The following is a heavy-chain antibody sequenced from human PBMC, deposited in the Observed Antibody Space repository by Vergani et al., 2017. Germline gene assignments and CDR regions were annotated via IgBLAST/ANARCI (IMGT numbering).Heavy chain of an antibody. CDR1: GGSISSSSYY. CDR3: ARIPYCSSTSCYVSKAPYYYYYYMDV. V-gene: IGHV4-39*07. D-gene: IGHD2-2*01. J-gene: IGHJ6*03. Sequence: QVQLQESGPGLVKPSETLSLTCTVSGGSISSSSYYWGWIRQPPGKGLEWIGSIYYSGSTNYNPSLKSRVTISVDTSKNQFSLKLSSVTAADTAVYYCARIPYCSSTSCYVSKAPYYYYYYMDVWGKGTTVTVSS. CDR2: IYYSGST.